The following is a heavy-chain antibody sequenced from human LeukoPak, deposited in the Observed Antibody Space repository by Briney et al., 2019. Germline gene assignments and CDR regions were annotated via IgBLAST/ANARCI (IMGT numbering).Heavy chain of an antibody. J-gene: IGHJ4*02. Sequence: GGSLRLSCAASGFTFSSYSMNWVRQAPGKGLEWVAVISYDGSNKYYADSVKGRFTISGDNSKNTLYLQMNSLRAEDTAVYYCARIFGYSYGPYFDYWGQGTLVTVSS. V-gene: IGHV3-30*03. CDR3: ARIFGYSYGPYFDY. CDR1: GFTFSSYS. D-gene: IGHD5-18*01. CDR2: ISYDGSNK.